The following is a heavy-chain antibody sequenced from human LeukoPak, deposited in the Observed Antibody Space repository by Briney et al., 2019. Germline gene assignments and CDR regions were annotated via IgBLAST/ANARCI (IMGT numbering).Heavy chain of an antibody. CDR3: ARQGSISAFDF. Sequence: SETLSLTCAVYIGSFSGYHWSWIRQPPGRGLEWIGEIDHSGNTKYNPSLKSRVTISADTSKNQFSLELRTLSAADTAVYFCARQGSISAFDFWGRGTLVTVSS. J-gene: IGHJ4*02. D-gene: IGHD2-21*01. CDR1: IGSFSGYH. V-gene: IGHV4-34*01. CDR2: IDHSGNT.